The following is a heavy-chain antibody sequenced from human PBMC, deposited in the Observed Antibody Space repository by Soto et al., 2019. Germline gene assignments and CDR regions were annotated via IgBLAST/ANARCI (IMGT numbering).Heavy chain of an antibody. CDR1: GFSFSSYW. CDR3: ARGYYHINWFDP. Sequence: EVQLVESGGGLVQPGGSLRLSCAASGFSFSSYWMSWVRQAPGKGLEWVANIKQDGSEKYDVDSVKGRFAISRDNAKNSLYLQMNSLSAADTAVYYCARGYYHINWFDPWGQGTLVTVSS. D-gene: IGHD2-21*01. CDR2: IKQDGSEK. V-gene: IGHV3-7*01. J-gene: IGHJ5*02.